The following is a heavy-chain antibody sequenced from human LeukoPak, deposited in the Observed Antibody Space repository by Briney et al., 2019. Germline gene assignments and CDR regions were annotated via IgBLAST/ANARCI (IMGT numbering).Heavy chain of an antibody. CDR2: IYPGDSDT. D-gene: IGHD3-22*01. CDR1: GYSFTSYW. J-gene: IGHJ4*02. Sequence: GESLKISCKGSGYSFTSYWIGWVRQMPGKGLEWMGIIYPGDSDTRYGPSFQGQVTISADKSISTAYLQWSSLKASDTAMCYCASLYYDSSGYYYYFDYWGQGTLVTVSS. CDR3: ASLYYDSSGYYYYFDY. V-gene: IGHV5-51*01.